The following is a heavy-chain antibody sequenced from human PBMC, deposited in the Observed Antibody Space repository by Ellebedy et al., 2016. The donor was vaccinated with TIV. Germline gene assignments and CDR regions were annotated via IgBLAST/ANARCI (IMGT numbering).Heavy chain of an antibody. CDR3: ARARSFNKLGMRP. J-gene: IGHJ5*02. D-gene: IGHD1-26*01. CDR1: GGSFSGYY. CDR2: INHSGST. V-gene: IGHV4-34*01. Sequence: SETLSLTCAVYGGSFSGYYWSWIRQPPGKGLEWIGEINHSGSTNYNPSLKSRVTISVDTSKNQFSLKLSSVTAADTAVYYCARARSFNKLGMRPWGQGTLVTVSS.